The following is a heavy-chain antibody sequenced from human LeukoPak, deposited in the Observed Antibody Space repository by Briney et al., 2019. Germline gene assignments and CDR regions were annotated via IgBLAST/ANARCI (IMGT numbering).Heavy chain of an antibody. CDR1: GGSMSSYY. V-gene: IGHV4-59*08. CDR2: IYYSGTT. D-gene: IGHD3-10*01. Sequence: PSETLSLTCTVSGGSMSSYYWIWIRQPPGRGLEWIGYIYYSGTTYYNPSLKSRVTISVDTSKNQFSLNLSSVTAADTAVYYCASWSYYYGAGFDPWGQGTLVTVSS. J-gene: IGHJ5*02. CDR3: ASWSYYYGAGFDP.